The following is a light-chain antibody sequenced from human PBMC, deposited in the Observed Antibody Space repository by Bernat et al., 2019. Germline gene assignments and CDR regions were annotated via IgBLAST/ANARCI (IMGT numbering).Light chain of an antibody. CDR2: DAS. J-gene: IGKJ4*01. Sequence: DIQMTQSPSSLSASVGDRVTITCQASQAISNYLNWYKQKPGKAPKLLIYDASNLETGVPSRFSGSGSGTDFTFTISSLQPEDIATYYCQQYDNLPVGGGTKVEIK. CDR3: QQYDNLP. V-gene: IGKV1-33*01. CDR1: QAISNY.